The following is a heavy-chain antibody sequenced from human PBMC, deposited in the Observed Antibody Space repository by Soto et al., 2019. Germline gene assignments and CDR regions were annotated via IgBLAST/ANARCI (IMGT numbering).Heavy chain of an antibody. CDR1: GGSISSYY. J-gene: IGHJ6*02. Sequence: SETLSLTCTVSGGSISSYYWSWILQPPGKGLEWIGYIYYSGSTNYNPSLKSRVTISVDTSKNQFSLKLSSVTAADTAVYYCASSNIAAAGFYYYGMDVWGRGTTVTVS. D-gene: IGHD6-13*01. CDR3: ASSNIAAAGFYYYGMDV. CDR2: IYYSGST. V-gene: IGHV4-59*01.